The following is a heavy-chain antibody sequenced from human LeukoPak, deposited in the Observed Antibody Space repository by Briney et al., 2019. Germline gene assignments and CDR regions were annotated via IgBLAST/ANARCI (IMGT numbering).Heavy chain of an antibody. Sequence: GGSLRLSCAASGFTFSSYWMSWVRQAPGKGLEWVANIKQDGSEKYYVDSVKGRFTISRDNSKNTLYLQMNSLRAEDSAVYYCAKVSSTVTTYYYYYMDVWGKGTTVTVSS. CDR3: AKVSSTVTTYYYYYMDV. J-gene: IGHJ6*03. D-gene: IGHD4-17*01. CDR2: IKQDGSEK. V-gene: IGHV3-7*03. CDR1: GFTFSSYW.